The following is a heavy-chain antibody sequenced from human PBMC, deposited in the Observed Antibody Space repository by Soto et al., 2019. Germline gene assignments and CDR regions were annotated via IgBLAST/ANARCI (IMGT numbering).Heavy chain of an antibody. D-gene: IGHD3-3*01. J-gene: IGHJ6*02. Sequence: QVQLVQSGAEVKKPGASVKVSCKASGYTFTSYGISWVRQAPGQGLEWMGWISAYNGNTNYAQKLQGRVTITADESTSTAYMELSSLRSEDTAVYYCARARITIFGVIRYYYYGMDVWGQGTTVTVSS. V-gene: IGHV1-18*04. CDR2: ISAYNGNT. CDR3: ARARITIFGVIRYYYYGMDV. CDR1: GYTFTSYG.